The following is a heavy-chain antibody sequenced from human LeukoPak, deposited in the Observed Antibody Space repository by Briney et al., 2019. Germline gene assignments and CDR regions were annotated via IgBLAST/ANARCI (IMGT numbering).Heavy chain of an antibody. CDR2: IYTSGST. Sequence: PSQTLSLTCTVSGGSISSGSYYWSWIRQPAGKGLEWIGRIYTSGSTNYNPSLKSRVTISVDTSKNQFSLKLSSVTAADTAVYYCASHPLGAFGDFLNFDIWSQGTLVTVSS. CDR1: GGSISSGSYY. CDR3: ASHPLGAFGDFLNFDI. V-gene: IGHV4-61*02. J-gene: IGHJ4*02. D-gene: IGHD3-10*01.